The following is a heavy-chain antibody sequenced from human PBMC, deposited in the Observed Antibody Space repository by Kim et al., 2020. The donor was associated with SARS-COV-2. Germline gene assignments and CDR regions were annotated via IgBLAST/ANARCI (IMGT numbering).Heavy chain of an antibody. CDR3: AREAGAALDY. CDR2: IKQDGSDK. D-gene: IGHD6-13*01. J-gene: IGHJ4*02. CDR1: GFRFSGYW. Sequence: GGSLRLSCAASGFRFSGYWMSWVRQAPGKGLEWVANIKQDGSDKYYVDSVKGRFTISRDNAKNSLYLQMNSLRAEDTAVYYCAREAGAALDYWGQGSLVTVSS. V-gene: IGHV3-7*01.